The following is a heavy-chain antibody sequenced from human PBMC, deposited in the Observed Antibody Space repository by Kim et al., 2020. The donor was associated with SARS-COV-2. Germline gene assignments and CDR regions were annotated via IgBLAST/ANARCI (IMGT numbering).Heavy chain of an antibody. V-gene: IGHV1-3*01. CDR3: AGDYYDSRGRRGY. Sequence: YSQKFQGRVTIPRDTSARTAYMELSSLRSEDTAVYYCAGDYYDSRGRRGYWGQGTLVTVSS. J-gene: IGHJ4*02. D-gene: IGHD3-22*01.